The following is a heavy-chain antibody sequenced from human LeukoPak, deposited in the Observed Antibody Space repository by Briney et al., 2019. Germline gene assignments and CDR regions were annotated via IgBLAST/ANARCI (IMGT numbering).Heavy chain of an antibody. Sequence: PGGSLRLSCAASRFPFSDYYMSWIRQAPGKGLEWVSYISSSGSTIFYADSVKGRFTISRDNAKNSLYLQMNSLRAEDTAVYYCARRLGGGNWFDPWGQGTLVTVSS. CDR2: ISSSGSTI. V-gene: IGHV3-11*01. CDR1: RFPFSDYY. D-gene: IGHD1-26*01. CDR3: ARRLGGGNWFDP. J-gene: IGHJ5*02.